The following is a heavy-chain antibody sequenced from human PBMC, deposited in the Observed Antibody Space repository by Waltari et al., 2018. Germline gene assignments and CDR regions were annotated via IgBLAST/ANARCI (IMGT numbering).Heavy chain of an antibody. J-gene: IGHJ6*03. Sequence: EVQLVESGGGLVTPGESRRLSCVASGFCFHSYTMNWVRQAPGKGLEWVSSIGANGDYIYYADSVRGRFTTSRDNARNSLYLQMTSLRVDDSAIYFCASHFEDYYYYMDVWGKGTTVTVSS. V-gene: IGHV3-21*04. CDR3: ASHFEDYYYYMDV. CDR2: IGANGDYI. CDR1: GFCFHSYT.